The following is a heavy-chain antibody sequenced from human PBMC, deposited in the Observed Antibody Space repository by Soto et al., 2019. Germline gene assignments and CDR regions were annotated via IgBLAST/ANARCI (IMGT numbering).Heavy chain of an antibody. V-gene: IGHV4-59*08. CDR3: ATPLGYSFGYGYWN. CDR2: ISDRGST. J-gene: IGHJ4*02. CDR1: GASISQYY. D-gene: IGHD5-18*01. Sequence: PSETLSLTCTVSGASISQYYWSWIRQPPGKGQVWIGYISDRGSTDYNPSLKGRVTISADTSKNQFSLKVTSVTAADTAMYYCATPLGYSFGYGYWNWGQGILVTVS.